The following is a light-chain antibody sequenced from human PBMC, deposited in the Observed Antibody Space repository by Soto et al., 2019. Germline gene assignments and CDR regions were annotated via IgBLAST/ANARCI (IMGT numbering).Light chain of an antibody. J-gene: IGLJ1*01. CDR2: DVS. Sequence: QSALTQPRSVSGSPGQSVTISCTGTSSDVGGYNYVSWYQHHPGKAPKLMIYDVSERPSGVPDRFSGSKSGNTASLTISGLQAEDEADYYCCSYAGSYTFYDFGTGTKVTVL. CDR1: SSDVGGYNY. V-gene: IGLV2-11*01. CDR3: CSYAGSYTFYD.